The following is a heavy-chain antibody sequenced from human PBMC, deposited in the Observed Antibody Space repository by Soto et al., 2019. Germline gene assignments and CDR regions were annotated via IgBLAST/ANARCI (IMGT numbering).Heavy chain of an antibody. CDR1: GFTFTTFA. V-gene: IGHV3-33*01. Sequence: QAQLVESEGGVVQPGRSLRLSCTASGFTFTTFALHWVRQGPAKALEWVAIIWPDGNDKYYADSVKGRFTISSDNSKNTLFLQMNSLRAEDTAVYYCVRGSSCSNGVRYNLGWFGPWGQGTLVTVSS. J-gene: IGHJ5*02. D-gene: IGHD2-8*01. CDR2: IWPDGNDK. CDR3: VRGSSCSNGVRYNLGWFGP.